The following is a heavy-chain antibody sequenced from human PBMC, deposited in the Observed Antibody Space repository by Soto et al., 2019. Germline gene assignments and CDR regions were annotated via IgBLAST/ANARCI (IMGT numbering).Heavy chain of an antibody. J-gene: IGHJ4*02. D-gene: IGHD5-12*01. CDR2: IYPGDSDT. CDR1: GYSFTSYW. Sequence: GESLKISCKGSGYSFTSYWIGWVRQMPGKGLEWMGIIYPGDSDTRYSPSFQGQVTISADKSISTAYRQWSSLKASDTAMYYCAREIDEGGGYDATPTDYWGQGTLVTVSS. V-gene: IGHV5-51*01. CDR3: AREIDEGGGYDATPTDY.